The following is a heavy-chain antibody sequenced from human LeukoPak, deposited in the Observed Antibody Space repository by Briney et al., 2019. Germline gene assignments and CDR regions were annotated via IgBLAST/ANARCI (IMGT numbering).Heavy chain of an antibody. J-gene: IGHJ4*02. V-gene: IGHV3-21*01. D-gene: IGHD4-17*01. Sequence: RGSLRLSCAASGFTFSSYSMNWVRQAPGKGLEWVSSISSSSSYIYYADSVKGRFTISRDNAKNSLYLQMNSLRAEDTAVYYCARDYGDPYYFDYWGQGTLVTVSS. CDR1: GFTFSSYS. CDR3: ARDYGDPYYFDY. CDR2: ISSSSSYI.